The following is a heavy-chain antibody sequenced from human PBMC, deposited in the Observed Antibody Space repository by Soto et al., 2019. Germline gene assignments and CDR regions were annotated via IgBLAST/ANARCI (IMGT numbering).Heavy chain of an antibody. CDR1: GFSLSTSGVG. CDR2: IYWDDDK. Sequence: GSGPTLVNATQTLTLTCTFSGFSLSTSGVGVGWIRQPPLKALECLALIYWDDDKRYSPSLERRLTIPKDTSKNHVTHTMTKMNTVDTATDYGAHRRGRNWFDPWGQGTLVTGSS. V-gene: IGHV2-5*02. J-gene: IGHJ5*02. CDR3: AHRRGRNWFDP.